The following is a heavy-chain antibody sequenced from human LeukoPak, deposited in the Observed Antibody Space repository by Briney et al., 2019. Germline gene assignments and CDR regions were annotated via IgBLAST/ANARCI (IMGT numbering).Heavy chain of an antibody. Sequence: GGSLRLSCAASGFTVSSNDMSWVRQAPGKGLECISVIYSGGSTDYADSVKGRLTISRDNSENTLYLQMNSLRAEDTAVYYCARVVDHDYGDYYLDYWGQGTLVTVSS. V-gene: IGHV3-53*01. CDR3: ARVVDHDYGDYYLDY. D-gene: IGHD4-17*01. CDR1: GFTVSSND. CDR2: IYSGGST. J-gene: IGHJ4*02.